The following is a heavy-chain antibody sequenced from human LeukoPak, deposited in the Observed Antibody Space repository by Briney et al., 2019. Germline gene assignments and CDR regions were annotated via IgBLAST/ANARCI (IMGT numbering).Heavy chain of an antibody. D-gene: IGHD2-2*01. V-gene: IGHV3-23*01. CDR3: TTDPTADIVVVPAARKPDV. CDR1: GFTFSSYA. CDR2: ISGSGGST. Sequence: PGGSLRLSCAASGFTFSSYAMSWVRQAPGKGLEWVSAISGSGGSTYYSDSVKGRFTISRDNSKNTLYLQMNSLKTEDTAVYYCTTDPTADIVVVPAARKPDVWGKGTTVTVSS. J-gene: IGHJ6*04.